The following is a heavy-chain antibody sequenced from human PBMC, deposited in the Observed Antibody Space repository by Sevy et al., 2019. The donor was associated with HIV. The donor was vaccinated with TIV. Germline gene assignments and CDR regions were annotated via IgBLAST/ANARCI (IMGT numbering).Heavy chain of an antibody. J-gene: IGHJ4*02. Sequence: GGSLRLSCEASGFTFSNYWMHWVRQAPGKGLVWVSRINPGGTSTDYADSVKGRFTISRDNAKNSLYLQMNSLRAEDTAVYYCSRAITVEGRGVGYWGQGTLVTVSS. CDR1: GFTFSNYW. CDR3: SRAITVEGRGVGY. CDR2: INPGGTST. V-gene: IGHV3-74*01. D-gene: IGHD5-12*01.